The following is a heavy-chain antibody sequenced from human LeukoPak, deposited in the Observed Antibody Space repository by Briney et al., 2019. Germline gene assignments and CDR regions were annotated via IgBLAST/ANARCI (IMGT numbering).Heavy chain of an antibody. CDR1: GFTFSAYA. CDR3: AKHDPRRVVITNWFDP. D-gene: IGHD3-22*01. J-gene: IGHJ5*02. Sequence: GGSLRLSCGASGFTFSAYAISWVRQAPGKGLEWVSAISGSGGITYYADSVKGRFTISRGNSKNTLYLQMNSLRAEDTAVYYCAKHDPRRVVITNWFDPWGQGTLVIVSS. CDR2: ISGSGGIT. V-gene: IGHV3-23*01.